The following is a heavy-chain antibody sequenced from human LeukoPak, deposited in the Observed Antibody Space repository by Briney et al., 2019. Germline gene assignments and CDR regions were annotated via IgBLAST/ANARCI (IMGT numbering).Heavy chain of an antibody. V-gene: IGHV4-39*01. CDR3: ARLRYCSSTSCYASYYYYGMDV. J-gene: IGHJ6*02. D-gene: IGHD2-2*01. Sequence: PSETLSLTCAVYGGSFSSYYWGWIRQPPGKGLEWIGSIYYSGSTYYNPSLKSRVTISVDTSKNQFSLKLSSVTAADTAVYYCARLRYCSSTSCYASYYYYGMDVWGQGTTVTVSS. CDR1: GGSFSSYY. CDR2: IYYSGST.